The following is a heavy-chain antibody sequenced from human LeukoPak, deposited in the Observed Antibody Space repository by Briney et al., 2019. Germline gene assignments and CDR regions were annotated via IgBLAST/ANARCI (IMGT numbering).Heavy chain of an antibody. CDR3: VKIIGGSWYDHDAFDI. CDR2: ISSIGGST. V-gene: IGHV3-64D*06. J-gene: IGHJ3*02. CDR1: GFTFSSYA. Sequence: PGGSLRLSCSASGFTFSSYAMHWVRQAPGKGLEYVSGISSIGGSTYFADSVKGRFSISRDNSKNTLYLQMSRLSAEYTAVYYCVKIIGGSWYDHDAFDIWGQGTVVTVSS. D-gene: IGHD6-13*01.